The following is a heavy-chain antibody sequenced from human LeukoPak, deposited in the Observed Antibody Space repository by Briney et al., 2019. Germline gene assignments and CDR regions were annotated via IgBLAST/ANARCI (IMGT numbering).Heavy chain of an antibody. CDR1: GFTFTSYG. J-gene: IGHJ4*02. V-gene: IGHV1-18*01. Sequence: ASVKVSCKASGFTFTSYGISWVRQAPGQGLEWMGWISAYNGNTNYAQKLQGRVTMTTDTSTSTAYMELRSLRSDDTAVYYCAREDSSGYYGVFDYWGQGTLVTVSS. D-gene: IGHD3-22*01. CDR3: AREDSSGYYGVFDY. CDR2: ISAYNGNT.